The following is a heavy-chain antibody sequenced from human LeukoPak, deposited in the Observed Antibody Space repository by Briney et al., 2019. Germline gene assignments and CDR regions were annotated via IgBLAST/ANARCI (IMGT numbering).Heavy chain of an antibody. D-gene: IGHD6-13*01. V-gene: IGHV4-59*08. CDR1: GASISSYY. CDR2: IFYSGST. Sequence: SETLSLTCTVSGASISSYYWTWIRQPPGKGLEWRGYIFYSGSTNYNPSLKSRVTISVDTSKNQFSLKLSSVTAADTAVYYCASFSYSSSWYSTEDYWGQGTLVTVSS. J-gene: IGHJ4*02. CDR3: ASFSYSSSWYSTEDY.